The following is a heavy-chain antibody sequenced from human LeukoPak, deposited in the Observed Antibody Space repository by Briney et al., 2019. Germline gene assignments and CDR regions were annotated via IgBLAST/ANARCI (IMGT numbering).Heavy chain of an antibody. D-gene: IGHD6-6*01. J-gene: IGHJ4*02. CDR2: IYYSGST. CDR3: ARGHIAARRGYYFDY. V-gene: IGHV4-59*01. Sequence: SETLSLTCTVSGGSISSYYWSWIRQPPGKGLEWFGYIYYSGSTNYNPSLKSRVTISVDTSKNQFSLKLSSVTAADTAVYYCARGHIAARRGYYFDYWGQGTLVTVSS. CDR1: GGSISSYY.